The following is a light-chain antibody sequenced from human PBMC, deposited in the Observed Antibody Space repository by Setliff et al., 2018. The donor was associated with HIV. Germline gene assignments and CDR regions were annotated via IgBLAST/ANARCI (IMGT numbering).Light chain of an antibody. Sequence: QSVLTQPASVSGSPGQSITISCTGTSGDIGRYNYVSWYQQHPGKAPKLMIYDVNNRPSGVSNRFSGSKSGNTASLTISGLLAEDEADYYCISYADSSALYVFGSGTKVTVL. J-gene: IGLJ1*01. CDR3: ISYADSSALYV. CDR1: SGDIGRYNY. CDR2: DVN. V-gene: IGLV2-14*03.